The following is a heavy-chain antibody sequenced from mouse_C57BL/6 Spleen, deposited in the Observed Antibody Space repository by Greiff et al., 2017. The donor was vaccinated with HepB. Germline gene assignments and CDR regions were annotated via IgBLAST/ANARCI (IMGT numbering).Heavy chain of an antibody. CDR3: AREGYGSPYFDY. V-gene: IGHV1-19*01. CDR1: GYTFTDYY. CDR2: INPYNGGT. D-gene: IGHD1-1*01. J-gene: IGHJ2*01. Sequence: VQLQQSGPVLVKPGASVKMSCKASGYTFTDYYMNWVKQSHGKSLEWIGVINPYNGGTSYNQKFKGKATLTVDKSSSTAYMELNSLTSEDSAVYYCAREGYGSPYFDYWGQGTTLTVSS.